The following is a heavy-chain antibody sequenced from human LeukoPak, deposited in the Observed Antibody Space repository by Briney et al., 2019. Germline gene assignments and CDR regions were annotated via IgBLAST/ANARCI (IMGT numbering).Heavy chain of an antibody. Sequence: SETLSLTCTVSGYSISSDYYWGWIRQPPGKGLEWIGSIYPSGSTYYKPSLKSRVTISVDKSKNQFSLKLSSVTAADTAVYYCARLDYGDYGYFDYWGQGTLVTVSS. D-gene: IGHD4-17*01. CDR1: GYSISSDYY. CDR3: ARLDYGDYGYFDY. CDR2: IYPSGST. V-gene: IGHV4-38-2*02. J-gene: IGHJ4*02.